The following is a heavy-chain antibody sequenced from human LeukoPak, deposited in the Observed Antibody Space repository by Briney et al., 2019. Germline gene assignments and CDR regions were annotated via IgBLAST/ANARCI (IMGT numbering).Heavy chain of an antibody. V-gene: IGHV3-21*01. CDR2: ISSISSYI. D-gene: IGHD6-19*01. Sequence: PGGSLRLSCAASGFTFSNYSMNWVRQAPGKGLEWVSSISSISSYIYYADSVRGRFTISRDNAKNSLYLQMNSLRAEDTAVYYCTRAPRGSGWYHYYMDVWGKGTTVTVSS. J-gene: IGHJ6*03. CDR3: TRAPRGSGWYHYYMDV. CDR1: GFTFSNYS.